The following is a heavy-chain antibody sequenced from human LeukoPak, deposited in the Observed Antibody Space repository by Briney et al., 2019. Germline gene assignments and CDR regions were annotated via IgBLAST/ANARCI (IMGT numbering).Heavy chain of an antibody. CDR1: GGSISSGDYY. CDR2: INHSGST. J-gene: IGHJ5*02. D-gene: IGHD3-10*01. V-gene: IGHV4-39*07. CDR3: ARAEVLWFGELRNWFDP. Sequence: TSETLSLTCTVSGGSISSGDYYWSWIRQPPGKGLEWIGEINHSGSTNYNPSLKSRVTISVDTSKNQFSLKLSSVTAADTAVYYCARAEVLWFGELRNWFDPWGQGTLVTVSS.